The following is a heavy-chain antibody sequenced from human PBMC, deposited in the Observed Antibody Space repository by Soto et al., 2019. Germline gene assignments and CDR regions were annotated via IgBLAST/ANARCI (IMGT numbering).Heavy chain of an antibody. V-gene: IGHV4-39*01. CDR2: IYYSGST. CDR3: ARHPIQLWLPDNWFDP. Sequence: SETLSLTCTVSGGSITSSSYYWGWIRQPPGKGLEWIGSIYYSGSTYYNPSLKSRVTISVDTSKNQFSLKLSSVTAADTAVYYCARHPIQLWLPDNWFDPWGQGTLVTVSS. D-gene: IGHD5-18*01. CDR1: GGSITSSSYY. J-gene: IGHJ5*02.